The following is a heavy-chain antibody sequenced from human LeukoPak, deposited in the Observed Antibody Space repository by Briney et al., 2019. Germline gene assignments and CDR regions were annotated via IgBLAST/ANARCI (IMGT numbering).Heavy chain of an antibody. D-gene: IGHD4-17*01. CDR1: GFTFSSYA. Sequence: GGSLRLSCAASGFTFSSYAMSWVRQAPGKELEWVSAISGSGGSTYYADSVKGRFTISRDNSKNTLYLQMNSLRAEGTAVYYCAKDLTATVPAPFDYWGQGTLVTVSS. J-gene: IGHJ4*02. CDR3: AKDLTATVPAPFDY. V-gene: IGHV3-23*01. CDR2: ISGSGGST.